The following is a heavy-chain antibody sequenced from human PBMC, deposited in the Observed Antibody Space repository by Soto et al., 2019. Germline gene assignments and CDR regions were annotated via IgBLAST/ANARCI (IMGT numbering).Heavy chain of an antibody. V-gene: IGHV1-18*01. CDR1: GYTFTSYG. CDR3: ARDVLHDFFPGSYDAFDI. J-gene: IGHJ3*02. Sequence: ASVKVSCKASGYTFTSYGISWVRQAPGQGLEWMGWISAYNGNTNYAQKLQGRVTMTTDTSTSTAYMELRSLRSDDTAVYYCARDVLHDFFPGSYDAFDIWGQGTMVTVSS. D-gene: IGHD3-3*01. CDR2: ISAYNGNT.